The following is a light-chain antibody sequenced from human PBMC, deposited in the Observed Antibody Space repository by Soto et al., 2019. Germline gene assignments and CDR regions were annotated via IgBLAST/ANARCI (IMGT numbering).Light chain of an antibody. CDR2: GAS. CDR1: QSVSSNN. CDR3: QQYGTSPFT. J-gene: IGKJ3*01. Sequence: EIVLTQSPGTLSLSPGERATLSCRASQSVSSNNLAWYQQRPGQAPRVVIYGASTRATGIPVRFSGSGSGTGFTLTISRLEPEDGAVYYWQQYGTSPFTFGPGTKVDIK. V-gene: IGKV3-20*01.